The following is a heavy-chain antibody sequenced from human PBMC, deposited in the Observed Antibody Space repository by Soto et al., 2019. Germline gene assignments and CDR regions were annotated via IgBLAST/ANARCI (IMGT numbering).Heavy chain of an antibody. CDR2: IYHSGST. V-gene: IGHV4-30-2*01. J-gene: IGHJ4*02. Sequence: NPSETLSLTCAVSGGSISSGGYSWSWIRQPPGKGLEWIGYIYHSGSTYYNPSLKSRVTISVDRSKNQFSLKLSSVTAADTAVYYCARGGWDYYDSSGYYPYYFDYWGQGTLVTVSS. CDR1: GGSISSGGYS. D-gene: IGHD3-22*01. CDR3: ARGGWDYYDSSGYYPYYFDY.